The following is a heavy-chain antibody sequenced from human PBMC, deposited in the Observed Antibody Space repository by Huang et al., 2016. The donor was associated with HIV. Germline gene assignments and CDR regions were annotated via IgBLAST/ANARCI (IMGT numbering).Heavy chain of an antibody. CDR3: ARDSTLEWDLLSFGVDNYYAMDV. V-gene: IGHV3-30*03. CDR2: ISHDGTNK. J-gene: IGHJ6*02. D-gene: IGHD1-26*01. CDR1: GFTFSTYG. Sequence: QVQLVESGGGVVQPGRSLRLACKTSGFTFSTYGIHWVRQAPGKGMEWVSVISHDGTNKHYAGFVKGLFTISRHNSEKILFLEVNSLRPEDTAVYYCARDSTLEWDLLSFGVDNYYAMDVWGQGTTVTVSS.